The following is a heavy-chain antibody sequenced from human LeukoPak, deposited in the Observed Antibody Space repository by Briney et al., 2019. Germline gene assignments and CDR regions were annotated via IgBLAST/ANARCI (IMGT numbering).Heavy chain of an antibody. V-gene: IGHV4-34*01. CDR1: GGSFSGYY. D-gene: IGHD4-17*01. CDR3: ARERPYGDYFDY. CDR2: INHSGST. Sequence: SETLSLTCAVYGGSFSGYYWTWIRQPPGKGLEWIGEINHSGSTNYNPSLKSRVTISVDTSKDQFSLKLSSVTVADTAVYYCARERPYGDYFDYWGQGTLVTVSS. J-gene: IGHJ4*02.